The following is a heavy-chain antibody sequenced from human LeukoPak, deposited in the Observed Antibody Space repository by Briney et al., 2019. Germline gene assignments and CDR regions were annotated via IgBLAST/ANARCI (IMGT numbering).Heavy chain of an antibody. D-gene: IGHD3-22*01. J-gene: IGHJ1*01. CDR3: ARRRYYDGSGYLE. CDR2: IYHSGRT. Sequence: PSETLSLTCSVSGDSVSRSDSYWDWIRQPPGKGLEWIGTIYHSGRTYYSPSLKSRVTMSVYPSNNQFSLNLRSVTAADTAVYYCARRRYYDGSGYLEWGQGTLLSVSS. V-gene: IGHV4-39*01. CDR1: GDSVSRSDSY.